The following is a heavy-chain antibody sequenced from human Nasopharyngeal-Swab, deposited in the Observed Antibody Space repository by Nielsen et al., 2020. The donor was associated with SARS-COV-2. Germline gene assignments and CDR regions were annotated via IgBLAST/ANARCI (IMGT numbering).Heavy chain of an antibody. V-gene: IGHV3-30*18. J-gene: IGHJ4*02. Sequence: GGSLRLFCAAFGFTLSDYAMHWVRQAPGKGLEWVALFSYDGSKRYFADSMKGRFSISRDNIKNILYLQMDSLRADDTAVYYCAKDHFYDSGSYDRLYFDFWGQGTLVTVSS. D-gene: IGHD3-10*01. CDR3: AKDHFYDSGSYDRLYFDF. CDR2: FSYDGSKR. CDR1: GFTLSDYA.